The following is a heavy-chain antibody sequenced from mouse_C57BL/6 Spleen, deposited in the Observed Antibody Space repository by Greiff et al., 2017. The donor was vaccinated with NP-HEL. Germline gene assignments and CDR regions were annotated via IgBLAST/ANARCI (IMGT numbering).Heavy chain of an antibody. CDR3: AREGDYDDYAMDD. Sequence: QVQLQQPGAELVKPGASVKMSCKASGYTFTSYWITWVKQRPGQGLEWIGDIYPGSGSTNYNEKFKSKATLTVDTSSSTAYMQLSSLTSEDSAVYYCAREGDYDDYAMDDWGQGASVTVSS. V-gene: IGHV1-55*01. J-gene: IGHJ4*01. CDR2: IYPGSGST. CDR1: GYTFTSYW. D-gene: IGHD2-4*01.